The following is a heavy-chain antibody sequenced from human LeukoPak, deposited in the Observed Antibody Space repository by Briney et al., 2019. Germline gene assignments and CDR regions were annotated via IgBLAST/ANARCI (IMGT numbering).Heavy chain of an antibody. CDR1: GFTFSSYG. D-gene: IGHD5-24*01. J-gene: IGHJ4*02. CDR2: ISYDGSNK. V-gene: IGHV3-30*03. CDR3: ARRGRWLQIDY. Sequence: PGRSLRLSCAASGFTFSSYGMHWVRQAPGKGLEWVAVISYDGSNKYYADSVKGRFTISRGNSKNTLYLQMNSLRAEDTAVYYCARRGRWLQIDYWGQGTLVTVFS.